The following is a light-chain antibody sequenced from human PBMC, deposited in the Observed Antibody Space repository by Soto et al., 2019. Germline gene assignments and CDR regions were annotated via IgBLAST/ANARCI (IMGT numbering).Light chain of an antibody. Sequence: DIQMTQSPSSLSASVGDRVTITCQASQDINKNLIWYQQKPGKAPKLLIYDASDLETGVPSRFSGSGSGTEFTLTIGGLQPDDFATYYCQHYNAFPWPFGQGTKVDIK. V-gene: IGKV1-33*01. CDR3: QHYNAFPWP. J-gene: IGKJ1*01. CDR1: QDINKN. CDR2: DAS.